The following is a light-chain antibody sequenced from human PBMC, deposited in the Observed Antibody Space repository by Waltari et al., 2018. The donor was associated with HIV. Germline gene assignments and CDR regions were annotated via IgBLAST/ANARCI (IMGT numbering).Light chain of an antibody. CDR3: CSYAGSSTLEV. CDR1: SRAVGSYNL. CDR2: EGS. V-gene: IGLV2-23*01. Sequence: QSALTQPASVSGSPGQSITISCTGTSRAVGSYNLLSWYQQHPGKAPKLMIYEGSKRPSGVSNRFSGSKSGNTASLTISGLQAEDEADYYCCSYAGSSTLEVFGGGTKLTVL. J-gene: IGLJ2*01.